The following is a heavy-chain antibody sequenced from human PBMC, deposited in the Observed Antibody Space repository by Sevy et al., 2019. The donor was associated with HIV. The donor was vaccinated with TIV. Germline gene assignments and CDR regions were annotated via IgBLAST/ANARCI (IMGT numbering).Heavy chain of an antibody. Sequence: GGSLRLSCAASGFTFSSYAMSWVRQAPGKGLEWVSAISGSGGSTYYADSVKGRFTISRDNSKNTLYLQMNSLRAEDTAVYSCAKRNSGSWYPGIPFDYWGQGTLVTVSS. CDR1: GFTFSSYA. J-gene: IGHJ4*02. CDR2: ISGSGGST. CDR3: AKRNSGSWYPGIPFDY. D-gene: IGHD6-13*01. V-gene: IGHV3-23*01.